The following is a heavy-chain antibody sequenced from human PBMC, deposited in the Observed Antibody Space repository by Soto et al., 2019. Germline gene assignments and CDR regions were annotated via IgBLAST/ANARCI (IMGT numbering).Heavy chain of an antibody. D-gene: IGHD6-19*01. J-gene: IGHJ4*02. CDR1: GGSISSSSYY. Sequence: QLQLQESGPGLVKPSETLSLTCTVSGGSISSSSYYWGWIRQPPGKGLEWIGSIYYSGSTYYNPSLKSRVTISVDTSKNQFSLKLSSVTAADTAVYYCARRRSYSSGDYWGQGTLVTVSS. CDR3: ARRRSYSSGDY. CDR2: IYYSGST. V-gene: IGHV4-39*01.